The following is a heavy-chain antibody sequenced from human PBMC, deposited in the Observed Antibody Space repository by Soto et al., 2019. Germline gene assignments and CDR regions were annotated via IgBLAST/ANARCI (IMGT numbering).Heavy chain of an antibody. D-gene: IGHD4-4*01. CDR3: GGLVSLLQPFDS. Sequence: ESLKISFQTSGYTFTNYWIGWVLQMPGQGLELLGLIFPPDFDVRYSPSFERQVTISADRSTATAFLQWLSLKASDGALFFCGGLVSLLQPFDSWGQGTPVTVSS. J-gene: IGHJ5*01. CDR2: IFPPDFDV. CDR1: GYTFTNYW. V-gene: IGHV5-51*01.